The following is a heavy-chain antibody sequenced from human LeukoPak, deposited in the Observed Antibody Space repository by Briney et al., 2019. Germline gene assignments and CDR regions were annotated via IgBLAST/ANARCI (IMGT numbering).Heavy chain of an antibody. CDR3: ATSSD. CDR2: ISSSSSYI. J-gene: IGHJ4*02. Sequence: GGPLRLSCAPSGFPFSSYSMNWVPQAPGKGLEWVSSISSSSSYIYYADSVKGRFTISRDNAKNSLYLQMNSLRAEDTAVYYCATSSDWGQGTLVTVSS. CDR1: GFPFSSYS. V-gene: IGHV3-21*01.